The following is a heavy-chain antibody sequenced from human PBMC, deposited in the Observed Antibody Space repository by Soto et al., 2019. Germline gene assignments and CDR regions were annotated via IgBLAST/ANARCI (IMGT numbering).Heavy chain of an antibody. CDR2: IFPLTDIP. Sequence: QVQLVQSGTAVQKPGSSVKVSCKASGGTFRNYPINWVRQAPGQGLEWMGSIFPLTDIPDYAQNFQARLTISADTSTSTAYMELSSLTSDDTAMYFCARGPLVVLNYFESWGQGTLVTVSS. CDR1: GGTFRNYP. J-gene: IGHJ4*02. V-gene: IGHV1-69*02. CDR3: ARGPLVVLNYFES.